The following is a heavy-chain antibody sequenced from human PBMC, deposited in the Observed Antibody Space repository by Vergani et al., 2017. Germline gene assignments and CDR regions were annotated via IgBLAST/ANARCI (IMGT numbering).Heavy chain of an antibody. Sequence: QVQLQQWGAGLLKPSETLSLTCAVYGGSFSGYYWSWIRQPPGKGLEWIGYIYYSGSTNYNPSLKSRVTISVDTSKNQFSLKLSSVTAADTAVYYCAKGGDDFWSGSLWDYWGQGTLVTVSS. J-gene: IGHJ4*02. CDR1: GGSFSGYY. CDR3: AKGGDDFWSGSLWDY. V-gene: IGHV4-34*11. CDR2: IYYSGST. D-gene: IGHD3-3*01.